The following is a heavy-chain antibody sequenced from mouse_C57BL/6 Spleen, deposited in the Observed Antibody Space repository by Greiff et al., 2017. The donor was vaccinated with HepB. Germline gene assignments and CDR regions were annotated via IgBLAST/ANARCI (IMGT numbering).Heavy chain of an antibody. CDR3: ARRIYDGYVFDY. CDR1: GSTFPSYW. CDR2: IDPNSGGT. V-gene: IGHV1-72*01. D-gene: IGHD2-3*01. J-gene: IGHJ2*01. Sequence: QAQLPQLGAELVKPGASVNLSCKAPGSTFPSYWMPWGKQRPGRGLGGIGRIDPNSGGTKYNETFKSKATLTVDKPSSTAYMQLSSLTSEDSAVYYCARRIYDGYVFDYWGQGTTLTVSS.